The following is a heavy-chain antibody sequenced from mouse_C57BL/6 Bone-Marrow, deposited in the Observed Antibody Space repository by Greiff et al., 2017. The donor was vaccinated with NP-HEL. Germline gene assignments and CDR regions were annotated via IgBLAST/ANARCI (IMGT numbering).Heavy chain of an antibody. CDR1: GFNIKDYY. Sequence: EVQLQQSGAELVKPGASVKLSCTASGFNIKDYYMHWVKQRTEQGLEWIGRIDPEDGETKYAQKFQGKATITADTSSNTAYLQLSSLTSEDTAVYYCALDSSGYSYAMDYWGQGTSVTVSS. J-gene: IGHJ4*01. D-gene: IGHD3-2*02. V-gene: IGHV14-2*01. CDR2: IDPEDGET. CDR3: ALDSSGYSYAMDY.